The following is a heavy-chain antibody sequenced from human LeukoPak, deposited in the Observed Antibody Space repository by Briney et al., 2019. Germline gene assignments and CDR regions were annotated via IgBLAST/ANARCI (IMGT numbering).Heavy chain of an antibody. V-gene: IGHV3-7*01. CDR3: ARDVWLPDD. CDR1: GFTFNNDW. Sequence: GGSLRLSCEASGFTFNNDWMVWVRQIPGKGLQWVANIKEVGSEKNNVDSVKGRVTISRDNAKNSRYLQMNGLRVEDTAVYYCARDVWLPDDWGQGTLVTATS. D-gene: IGHD5-12*01. J-gene: IGHJ4*02. CDR2: IKEVGSEK.